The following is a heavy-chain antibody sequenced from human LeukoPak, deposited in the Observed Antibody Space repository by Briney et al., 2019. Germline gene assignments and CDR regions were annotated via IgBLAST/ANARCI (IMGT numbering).Heavy chain of an antibody. CDR1: GFTFSSYG. D-gene: IGHD6-19*01. V-gene: IGHV3-33*01. J-gene: IGHJ6*02. CDR3: AREQWLDRPYYYYYDGMDV. CDR2: IWYDGSNK. Sequence: GGSLRLSCAASGFTFSSYGMHWVRQAPGKGLEWVTVIWYDGSNKYYADSVKGRFTISRDNSKNTLYLQMNSLRAEDTAVYYCAREQWLDRPYYYYYDGMDVWGQGTTVTVSS.